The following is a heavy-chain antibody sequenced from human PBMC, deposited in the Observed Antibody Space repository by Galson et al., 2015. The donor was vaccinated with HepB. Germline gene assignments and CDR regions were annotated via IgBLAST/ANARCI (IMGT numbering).Heavy chain of an antibody. D-gene: IGHD6-13*01. J-gene: IGHJ6*02. Sequence: SLRLSCAASGFTFSSYSMNWVRQAPGKGLEWVSSISSSSSYIYYADSVKGRFTISRDNAKNSLYLQMNSLRAEDTAVYYCARDWAYSSSHLTTSYGMDVWGQGTTVTVSS. CDR3: ARDWAYSSSHLTTSYGMDV. CDR1: GFTFSSYS. V-gene: IGHV3-21*01. CDR2: ISSSSSYI.